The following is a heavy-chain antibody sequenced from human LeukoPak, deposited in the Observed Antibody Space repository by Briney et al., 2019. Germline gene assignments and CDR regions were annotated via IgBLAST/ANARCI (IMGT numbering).Heavy chain of an antibody. CDR1: GFTFSGYW. Sequence: GGSPRLSCAASGFTFSGYWMSWVRQAPGKGLEWVANIKQDGSEKYYVDSVKGRFTISRDNAKNSLYLQMNSLRAEDTAVYYCARPTSNMVRGDYFDYWGQGTLVTVSS. J-gene: IGHJ4*02. CDR2: IKQDGSEK. V-gene: IGHV3-7*01. D-gene: IGHD3-10*01. CDR3: ARPTSNMVRGDYFDY.